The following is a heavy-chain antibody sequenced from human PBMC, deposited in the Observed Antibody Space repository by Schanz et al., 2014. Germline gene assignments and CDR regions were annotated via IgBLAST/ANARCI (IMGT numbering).Heavy chain of an antibody. J-gene: IGHJ4*02. CDR2: IGNGGVTI. Sequence: QVHLLESGGGLVEPGGSLRLSCTASGFPFSDYFMAWIRQPPGRGLEWVSYIGNGGVTIYYADSVKGRFTISRDNSKNSLYLQMNSLRAEDTAVYYCARIGGSVFDYWAQGTLVTVSS. CDR1: GFPFSDYF. CDR3: ARIGGSVFDY. D-gene: IGHD3-10*01. V-gene: IGHV3-11*01.